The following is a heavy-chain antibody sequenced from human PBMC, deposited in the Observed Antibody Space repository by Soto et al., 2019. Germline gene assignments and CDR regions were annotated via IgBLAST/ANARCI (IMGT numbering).Heavy chain of an antibody. V-gene: IGHV3-7*03. Sequence: LRLSCAASGFTFSRYWMSWVRQAPRKGLEWVANIKQDGSEKYHVDSVKGRFTISRDNAKNSVYLQMNSLRAEDTAVYYCVRDFEGSYGYGHFEYWGQGTLVTSPQ. D-gene: IGHD5-18*01. CDR3: VRDFEGSYGYGHFEY. J-gene: IGHJ4*02. CDR1: GFTFSRYW. CDR2: IKQDGSEK.